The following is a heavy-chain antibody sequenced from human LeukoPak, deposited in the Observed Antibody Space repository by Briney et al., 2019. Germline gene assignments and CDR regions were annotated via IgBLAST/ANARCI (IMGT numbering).Heavy chain of an antibody. CDR3: ARQRFGQYFDY. Sequence: GGSLRLSCAASGFTFSDYYMSWIRQAPGKGLEWFSYISGDSDTMYYADSVKGRFTISRDNAKKSLYLQMNSLRPEDTAVYYCARQRFGQYFDYWGQGTLVTVSS. CDR1: GFTFSDYY. J-gene: IGHJ4*02. CDR2: ISGDSDTM. D-gene: IGHD3-10*01. V-gene: IGHV3-11*01.